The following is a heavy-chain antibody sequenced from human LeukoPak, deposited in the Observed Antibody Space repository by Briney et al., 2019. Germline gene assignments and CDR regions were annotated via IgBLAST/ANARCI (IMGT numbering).Heavy chain of an antibody. D-gene: IGHD6-19*01. Sequence: ASVKVSCKASGYTFTGYYMHWVQQAPGQGLEWMGWINPNSGGTNYAQKFQGKVTMTRGTSISTAYMELSRLRSDDTAVYYCARDRGIAVAGTIVWYYYYGMDVWGQGTTVTVSS. CDR2: INPNSGGT. CDR3: ARDRGIAVAGTIVWYYYYGMDV. J-gene: IGHJ6*02. V-gene: IGHV1-2*02. CDR1: GYTFTGYY.